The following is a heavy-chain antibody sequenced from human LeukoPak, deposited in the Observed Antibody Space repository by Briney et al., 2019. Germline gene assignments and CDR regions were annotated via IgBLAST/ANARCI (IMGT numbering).Heavy chain of an antibody. CDR2: IYYSGST. CDR1: GGSISSYD. CDR3: ASLYGSSCTHKYYSDY. J-gene: IGHJ4*02. D-gene: IGHD6-13*01. Sequence: SETLSLTCAVSGGSISSYDWSWIRQPPGKGLEWIGYIYYSGSTTYNPSLKSRVTISVCTSTHQFSLKRRSVTAADTAVYYCASLYGSSCTHKYYSDYSGQGTLVTVSA. V-gene: IGHV4-59*01.